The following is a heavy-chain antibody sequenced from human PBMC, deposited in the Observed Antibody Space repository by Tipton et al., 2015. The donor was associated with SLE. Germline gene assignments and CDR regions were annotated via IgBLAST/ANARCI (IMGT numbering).Heavy chain of an antibody. D-gene: IGHD4-11*01. CDR2: VYASGST. CDR1: GASISSYF. CDR3: AREFLNPVTTVHYYFDL. Sequence: TLSLTCTVSGASISSYFWNWIRQPPGKGLEWIGFVYASGSTNYNPSLQSRVTISVDTSKNQFSLKLSSVTAADTAVYYCAREFLNPVTTVHYYFDLWGRGTLVTVSS. V-gene: IGHV4-4*08. J-gene: IGHJ2*01.